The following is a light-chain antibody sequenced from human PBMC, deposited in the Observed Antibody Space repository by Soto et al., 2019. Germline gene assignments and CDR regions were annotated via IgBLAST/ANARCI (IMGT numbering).Light chain of an antibody. CDR3: QRYNSNSRT. V-gene: IGKV1-5*01. CDR1: QNVDHW. J-gene: IGKJ1*01. Sequence: DIQMTQSPSTLSASVGDRVTITCRASQNVDHWVAWYQQKPGKAPKFLIYDASNLESGVPSRFSGRGSGTEFPLTISLLQPDDLATFYRQRYNSNSRTFGQGTRV. CDR2: DAS.